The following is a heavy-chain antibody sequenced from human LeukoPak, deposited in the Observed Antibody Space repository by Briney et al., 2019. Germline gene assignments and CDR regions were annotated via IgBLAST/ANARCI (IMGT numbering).Heavy chain of an antibody. CDR3: ARAGWLQPLN. Sequence: KPSETLSLTCTVSGGSIISYYWSWIRQPPGKALEWIGYIYYSGSTNYNPSLKSRVTISVDTSKNQFSLKLNSVTAADTAVYYCARAGWLQPLNWGQGTLVTVSS. CDR2: IYYSGST. D-gene: IGHD5-18*01. J-gene: IGHJ4*02. CDR1: GGSIISYY. V-gene: IGHV4-59*01.